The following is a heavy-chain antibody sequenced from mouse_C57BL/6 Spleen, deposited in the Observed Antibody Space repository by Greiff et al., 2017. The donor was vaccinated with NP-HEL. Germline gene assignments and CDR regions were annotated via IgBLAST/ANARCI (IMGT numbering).Heavy chain of an antibody. V-gene: IGHV1-26*01. Sequence: VQLQQSGPELVKPGASVKISCKASGYTFTDYYMNWVKQSHGKSLEWIGDINPNNGGTSYNQKFKGKATLTVDKSSSTAYMELRSLTSEDSAVYYCARVPSYWYFDVWGTGTTVTVSS. J-gene: IGHJ1*03. CDR2: INPNNGGT. CDR3: ARVPSYWYFDV. CDR1: GYTFTDYY.